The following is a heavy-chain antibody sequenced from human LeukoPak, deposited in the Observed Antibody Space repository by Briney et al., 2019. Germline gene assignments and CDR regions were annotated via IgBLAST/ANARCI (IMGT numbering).Heavy chain of an antibody. Sequence: TGGSLRLSCAASGFTFSSYSMNWVRQAPGKGLEWVSYISSSSRTIYYADSVKGRFTISRDNAKNSLYLQMNSLRAEDTAVYYCAREGVAGRPGAFDIWGQGTMVTVSS. CDR3: AREGVAGRPGAFDI. CDR1: GFTFSSYS. V-gene: IGHV3-48*04. D-gene: IGHD6-19*01. J-gene: IGHJ3*02. CDR2: ISSSSRTI.